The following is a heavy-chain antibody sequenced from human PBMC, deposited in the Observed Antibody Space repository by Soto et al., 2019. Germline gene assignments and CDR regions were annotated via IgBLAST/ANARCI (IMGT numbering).Heavy chain of an antibody. Sequence: EVQLVESGGGLVQPGESLRLSCAASGFTFSSYWMHWVRQAPGKGLVWVSRINSDGSSTNYADSVKGQFTISRDNAKNTLYLQMNSLRAEDTAVYYCGRGASGGYRLDYWGQGTLVTVSS. J-gene: IGHJ4*02. CDR3: GRGASGGYRLDY. CDR1: GFTFSSYW. CDR2: INSDGSST. V-gene: IGHV3-74*01. D-gene: IGHD3-10*01.